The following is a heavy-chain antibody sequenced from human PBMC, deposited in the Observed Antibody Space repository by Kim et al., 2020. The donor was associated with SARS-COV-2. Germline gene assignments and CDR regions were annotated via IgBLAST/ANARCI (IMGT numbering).Heavy chain of an antibody. CDR3: ARETLSVGPAYLYYYYYGMDV. CDR2: INHSGST. V-gene: IGHV4-34*01. Sequence: SETLSLTCAVYGGSFSGYYWSWIRQPPGKGLEWIGEINHSGSTNYNPSLKSRVTISVDTSKNQFSLKLSSVTAADTAVYYCARETLSVGPAYLYYYYYGMDVWGQGTTVTVSS. D-gene: IGHD1-26*01. CDR1: GGSFSGYY. J-gene: IGHJ6*02.